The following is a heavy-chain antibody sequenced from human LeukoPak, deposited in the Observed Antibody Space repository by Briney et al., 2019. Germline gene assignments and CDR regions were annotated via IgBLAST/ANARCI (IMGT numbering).Heavy chain of an antibody. CDR2: IYYSGST. Sequence: SETLSLTCTVSGGSISTYYWSWLRQPPGKGLEWIGYIYYSGSTYYNPSLKSRVIISVDTSKNQFSLKLSSVTAADTAVYYCARPSGSSWYGGDFDIWGQGTMGTVSS. D-gene: IGHD6-13*01. CDR1: GGSISTYY. CDR3: ARPSGSSWYGGDFDI. J-gene: IGHJ3*02. V-gene: IGHV4-59*08.